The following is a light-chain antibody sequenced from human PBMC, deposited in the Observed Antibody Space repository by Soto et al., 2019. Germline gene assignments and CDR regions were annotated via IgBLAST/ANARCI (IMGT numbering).Light chain of an antibody. CDR2: KAS. V-gene: IGKV1-5*03. J-gene: IGKJ1*01. CDR3: QQYNSYSRT. Sequence: DIQMTQSPSTLSASVGDRVTITCRASQSISSWWAWYQQKPGKAPKLLIYKASSFESGVPSRFSGSGSGTEVTLTISSLQPDDFATYYCQQYNSYSRTFGQGTKVEIK. CDR1: QSISSW.